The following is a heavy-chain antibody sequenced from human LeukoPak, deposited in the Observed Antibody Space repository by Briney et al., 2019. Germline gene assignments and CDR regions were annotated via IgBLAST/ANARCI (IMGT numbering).Heavy chain of an antibody. D-gene: IGHD6-13*01. CDR3: ARDLGSSWCDFDY. CDR2: INPNSGGT. Sequence: ASVKVSCKASGYTFTGYYMHWVRQAPGQGLEWMGWINPNSGGTNYAQKFQGWVTMTRDTSISTAYMELSRLRPDDTAVYYCARDLGSSWCDFDYWGQGTLVTVSS. V-gene: IGHV1-2*04. CDR1: GYTFTGYY. J-gene: IGHJ4*02.